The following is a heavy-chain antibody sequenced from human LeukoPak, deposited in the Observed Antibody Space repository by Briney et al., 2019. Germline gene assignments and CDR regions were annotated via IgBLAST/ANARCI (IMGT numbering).Heavy chain of an antibody. D-gene: IGHD1-26*01. CDR3: ARDIRRVGATRYFDY. CDR1: GGSISNYY. Sequence: SETLSLTCTVSGGSISNYYWSWIRQPPGKGLEWIGCMHSSGSTSYNLSLKSRLTMSIDTSKNQLSLKMRSVTTADTAVYYCARDIRRVGATRYFDYWGQGALVTVSS. V-gene: IGHV4-59*01. J-gene: IGHJ4*02. CDR2: MHSSGST.